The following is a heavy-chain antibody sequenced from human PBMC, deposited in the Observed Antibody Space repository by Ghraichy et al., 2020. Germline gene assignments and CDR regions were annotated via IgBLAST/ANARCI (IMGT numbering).Heavy chain of an antibody. Sequence: SETLSLTCTVSGGFISSSSYYWGWIRQPPGKGLEWIGSIYYSGSTYYNPSLKSRVTISVDTSKNQFSLKLSSVTAADTAVYYCARHVPQYYDFWSGYYLGAFDPWGQGTLVTVSS. CDR3: ARHVPQYYDFWSGYYLGAFDP. V-gene: IGHV4-39*01. D-gene: IGHD3-3*01. J-gene: IGHJ5*02. CDR2: IYYSGST. CDR1: GGFISSSSYY.